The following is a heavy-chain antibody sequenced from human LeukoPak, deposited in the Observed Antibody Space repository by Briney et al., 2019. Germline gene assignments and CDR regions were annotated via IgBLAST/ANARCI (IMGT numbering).Heavy chain of an antibody. D-gene: IGHD6-13*01. CDR3: GSAAAPPGHFQH. Sequence: GGSLRLSCAASGFTFSSYWMHWVRQAPGKGLVWVSRISSDESSTSYADSVKGRFTVSRDNAKNTLYLQMNSLRAEDTAVYYCGSAAAPPGHFQHWGQGTLVTVSS. V-gene: IGHV3-74*01. J-gene: IGHJ1*01. CDR2: ISSDESST. CDR1: GFTFSSYW.